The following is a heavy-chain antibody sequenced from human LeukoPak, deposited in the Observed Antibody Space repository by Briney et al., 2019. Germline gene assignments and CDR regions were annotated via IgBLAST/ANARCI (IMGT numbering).Heavy chain of an antibody. D-gene: IGHD3-10*01. CDR3: FGSGSYSK. J-gene: IGHJ4*02. V-gene: IGHV3-7*01. CDR2: IKPDGSQK. Sequence: GGSLRLSCAASGFTFSNSGKNWVGQALGKGLEWVANIKPDGSQKFYLDSVKGRFTVSRDNAKHSAYLQMNSLRAEDTAVYYCFGSGSYSKWDQGTLVTVSS. CDR1: GFTFSNSG.